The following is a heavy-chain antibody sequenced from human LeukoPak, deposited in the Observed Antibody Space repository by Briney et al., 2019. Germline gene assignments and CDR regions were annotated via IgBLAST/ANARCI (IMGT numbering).Heavy chain of an antibody. J-gene: IGHJ4*02. Sequence: GGSLRLSCAASGFTFSSYGMHWVRQAPGKGLEWVSVISFDGSAKYYADSVKGRFTISRDNSKNTLYLQMTSLRAEDTAVYYCAKDRVTAAGSYFDYWGQGTLVTVSS. CDR1: GFTFSSYG. D-gene: IGHD6-13*01. CDR3: AKDRVTAAGSYFDY. V-gene: IGHV3-30*18. CDR2: ISFDGSAK.